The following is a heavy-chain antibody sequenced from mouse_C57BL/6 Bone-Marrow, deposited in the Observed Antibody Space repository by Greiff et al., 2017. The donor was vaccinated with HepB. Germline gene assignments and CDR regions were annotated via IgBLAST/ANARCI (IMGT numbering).Heavy chain of an antibody. Sequence: EVQRVESGPGLVKPSQSLSLTCSVTGYSITSGYYWNWIRQFPGNKLEWMGYISYDGSNNYNPSLKNRISITRDTSKNQFFLKLNSVTTEDTATYYCARRANWDWYFDVWGTGTTVTVSS. CDR2: ISYDGSN. D-gene: IGHD4-1*01. CDR3: ARRANWDWYFDV. J-gene: IGHJ1*03. CDR1: GYSITSGYY. V-gene: IGHV3-6*01.